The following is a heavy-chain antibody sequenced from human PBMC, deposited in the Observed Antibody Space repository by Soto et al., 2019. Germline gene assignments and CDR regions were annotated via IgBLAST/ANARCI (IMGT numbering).Heavy chain of an antibody. V-gene: IGHV1-58*01. D-gene: IGHD3-22*01. CDR1: GSTFTSSA. J-gene: IGHJ6*02. Sequence: GASVKVSCKASGSTFTSSAVQWVRQARGQRLEWIGWIVVGSGNTNYAQKFQERVTITRDMSTSTAYMELSSLRSEDTAVYYCAADGKVVGLYYYGMDVWGQGTTVTVSS. CDR3: AADGKVVGLYYYGMDV. CDR2: IVVGSGNT.